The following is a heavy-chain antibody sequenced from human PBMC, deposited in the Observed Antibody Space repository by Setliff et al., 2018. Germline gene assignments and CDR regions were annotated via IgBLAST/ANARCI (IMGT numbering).Heavy chain of an antibody. J-gene: IGHJ4*02. CDR2: IKPDGSET. D-gene: IGHD1-26*01. Sequence: GGSLRLSCVASGFTFDNYWMGWVRQPPGKGLEWVASIKPDGSETYYADSVKGRFTISRDNAKNSLYLQMNSLRAEDTAVYYCARSGNYRVDYWGQGTLVTVSS. CDR1: GFTFDNYW. CDR3: ARSGNYRVDY. V-gene: IGHV3-7*01.